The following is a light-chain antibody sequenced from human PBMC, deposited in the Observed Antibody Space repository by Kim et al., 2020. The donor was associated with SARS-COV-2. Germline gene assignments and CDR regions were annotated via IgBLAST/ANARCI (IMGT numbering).Light chain of an antibody. CDR1: SLRRYY. J-gene: IGLJ2*01. CDR2: GKN. V-gene: IGLV3-19*01. CDR3: KSRDSSGKVI. Sequence: SSELTQDPAVSVALGQTVRITCQGDSLRRYYASWYQQKPGQAPVLAIYGKNNRPSGIPDRFSGSSSGNTASLTITGAQAEEEADYYCKSRDSSGKVIFGGGTQLTVL.